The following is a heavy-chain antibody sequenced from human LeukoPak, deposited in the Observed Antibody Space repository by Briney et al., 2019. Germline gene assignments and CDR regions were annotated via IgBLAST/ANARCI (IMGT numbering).Heavy chain of an antibody. J-gene: IGHJ4*02. D-gene: IGHD5-18*01. Sequence: GGSLRLSCAASGFTFSSYSMTWVRQAPGKGLEWVSSISSSSSYIYYADSVQGRFTISRDNAESSLYLQMNSLRAEDTAVYHCARVRGSAMVYYYLDYWGQGTLVTVSS. CDR1: GFTFSSYS. CDR2: ISSSSSYI. V-gene: IGHV3-21*01. CDR3: ARVRGSAMVYYYLDY.